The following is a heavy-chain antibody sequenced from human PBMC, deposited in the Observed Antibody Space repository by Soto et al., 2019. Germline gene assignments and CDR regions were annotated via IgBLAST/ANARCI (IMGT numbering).Heavy chain of an antibody. V-gene: IGHV4-30-2*01. J-gene: IGHJ4*02. D-gene: IGHD4-17*01. CDR1: GGSISSGGYS. Sequence: QLQLQESGSGLVKPSQTLSLTCAVSGGSISSGGYSWSWIRQPPGKGLEWIGYIYHSGSPYYNPSLKSRVTISVDSSKNQFSLKLSSVTAADTAVYYCASSMTTVPTFDYWGQGTLVTVSS. CDR3: ASSMTTVPTFDY. CDR2: IYHSGSP.